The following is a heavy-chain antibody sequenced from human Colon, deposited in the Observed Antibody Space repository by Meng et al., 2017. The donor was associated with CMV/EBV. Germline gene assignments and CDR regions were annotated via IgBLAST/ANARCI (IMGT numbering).Heavy chain of an antibody. J-gene: IGHJ4*02. CDR2: ISWNSRKI. CDR3: AKDRSYSAFGYFDD. Sequence: SLKISCTVSGFTMEDYAMHWVRQVPGKGLEWVASISWNSRKIGYAASVKGRFTISRDNAKNSLDLQLNSLRLDDTGLYYCAKDRSYSAFGYFDDWGQGTLVNVSS. V-gene: IGHV3-9*01. CDR1: GFTMEDYA. D-gene: IGHD1-26*01.